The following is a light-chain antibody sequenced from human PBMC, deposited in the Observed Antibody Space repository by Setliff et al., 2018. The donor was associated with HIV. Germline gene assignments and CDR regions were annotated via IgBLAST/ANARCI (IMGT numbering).Light chain of an antibody. CDR3: SSYTSSNTLKNV. CDR2: EVS. Sequence: QSALTQPASVSGSPGQSITISCTGTSSDVGGYNYVSWYQQHPGKAPKLMIYEVSNRPSGVSNRFSGSKSGNTASLITSGLQAEDEANYYCSSYTSSNTLKNVFGTGTKVTVL. V-gene: IGLV2-14*01. CDR1: SSDVGGYNY. J-gene: IGLJ1*01.